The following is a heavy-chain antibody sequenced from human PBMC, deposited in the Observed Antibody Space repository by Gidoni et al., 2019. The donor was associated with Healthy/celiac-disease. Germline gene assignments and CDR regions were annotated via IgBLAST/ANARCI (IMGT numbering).Heavy chain of an antibody. CDR1: GFSLSTSGVG. CDR2: IYWNDDK. CDR3: AHKPYYYDSSGYYYFFDY. Sequence: QITLKESGPTLVKPTQTLTLTCTFSGFSLSTSGVGVGWIRQPPGKALEWLALIYWNDDKRYSPSLKSRLTITKDTSKNQVVLTMTNMDPVDTATYYCAHKPYYYDSSGYYYFFDYWGQGTLVTVSS. D-gene: IGHD3-22*01. J-gene: IGHJ4*02. V-gene: IGHV2-5*01.